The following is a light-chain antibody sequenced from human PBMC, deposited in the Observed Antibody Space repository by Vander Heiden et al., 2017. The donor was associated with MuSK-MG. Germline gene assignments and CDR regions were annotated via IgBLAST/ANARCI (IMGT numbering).Light chain of an antibody. V-gene: IGKV3-20*01. J-gene: IGKJ1*01. Sequence: EIVLTQSPGTLSLSPGERATLSCRASQSVSTTYIAWYQQKPGQAPRLLIYAKSRRATGIPDFTLTISRLEPEDFAVYDGQQYPGTFGQGTKVEIK. CDR2: AKS. CDR1: QSVSTTY. CDR3: QQYPGT.